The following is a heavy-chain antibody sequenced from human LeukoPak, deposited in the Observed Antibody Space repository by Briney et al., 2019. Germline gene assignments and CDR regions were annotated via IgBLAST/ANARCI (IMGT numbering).Heavy chain of an antibody. J-gene: IGHJ4*02. CDR3: ARDYDYYDSSGFLV. CDR2: IYYSGST. D-gene: IGHD3-22*01. Sequence: PSETLSLTCTVSGGSISSYYWSWIRRPPGKGLEWIGYIYYSGSTNYNPSLKSRVTISVDTSENQFSLKLSSVTAADTAVYYCARDYDYYDSSGFLVWGQGTLVTVSS. CDR1: GGSISSYY. V-gene: IGHV4-59*01.